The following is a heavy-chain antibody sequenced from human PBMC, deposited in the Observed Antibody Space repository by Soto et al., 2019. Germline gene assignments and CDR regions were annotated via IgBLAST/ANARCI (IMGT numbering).Heavy chain of an antibody. CDR1: GGSISSYY. CDR3: VAKGYSGYERGDAFDI. D-gene: IGHD5-12*01. J-gene: IGHJ3*02. Sequence: QVQLQESGPGLVKPSETLSLTCTVSGGSISSYYWSWIRQPPGKGLEWIGYIYYSGSTNYNPSLKSRVTISVDTSKNQFSLKLSSVTAAGTAVYYCVAKGYSGYERGDAFDIWGQGTMVTVSS. V-gene: IGHV4-59*01. CDR2: IYYSGST.